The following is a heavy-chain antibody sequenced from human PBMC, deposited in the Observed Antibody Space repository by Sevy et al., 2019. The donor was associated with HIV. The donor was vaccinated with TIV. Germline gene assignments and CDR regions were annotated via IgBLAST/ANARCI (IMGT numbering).Heavy chain of an antibody. D-gene: IGHD6-19*01. V-gene: IGHV3-21*01. J-gene: IGHJ6*02. CDR2: ISSSSSYI. CDR3: ARVTYSSGWYRGSYYYYGMDV. Sequence: GGSLRLSCAASGFTFSSYSMNWVRQAPGKGLEWVSSISSSSSYIYYADSVKGRFTISRDNAKNSLYLQMNSLRAEDTAVNYCARVTYSSGWYRGSYYYYGMDVWGQGTTVTVSS. CDR1: GFTFSSYS.